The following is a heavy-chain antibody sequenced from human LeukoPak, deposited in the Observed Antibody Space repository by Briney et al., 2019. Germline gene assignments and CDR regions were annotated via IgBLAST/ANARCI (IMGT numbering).Heavy chain of an antibody. CDR3: ARGTYYYDSSGYYWDY. CDR2: IIPIFGTA. V-gene: IGHV1-69*05. CDR1: GGTFSSYA. Sequence: ASVKVSCKASGGTFSSYAISWVRQAPGQGLEWMGRIIPIFGTANYAQKFQGRATITTDESTSTAYMELSSLRSEDTAVYYCARGTYYYDSSGYYWDYWGQGTLVTVSS. D-gene: IGHD3-22*01. J-gene: IGHJ4*02.